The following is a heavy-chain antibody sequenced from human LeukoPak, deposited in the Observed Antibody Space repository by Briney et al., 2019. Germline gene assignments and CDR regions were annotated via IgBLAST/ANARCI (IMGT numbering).Heavy chain of an antibody. Sequence: ASVKVSCKASGYTFTSYYIHWVRQAPGQGLEWMGIINPSGGSTSYAQKFQGRVTMTRDTSTSTVYMELSSPKSEDTAVYYCARDPPDGSSTYGFDYWGQGTLVTVSS. CDR1: GYTFTSYY. CDR3: ARDPPDGSSTYGFDY. CDR2: INPSGGST. V-gene: IGHV1-46*01. D-gene: IGHD2-2*01. J-gene: IGHJ4*02.